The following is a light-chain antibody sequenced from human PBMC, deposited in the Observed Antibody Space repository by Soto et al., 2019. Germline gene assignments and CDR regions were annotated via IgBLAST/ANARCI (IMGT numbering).Light chain of an antibody. J-gene: IGKJ4*01. Sequence: EIVMTQSPATLSVSPGERATLSCRASQSVGSKLAWYQQKPGQAPRLLIYGASSRGTGIPDRFSGSGSGTEFTLTINSLQSEDFAVYYCQQYSNWPLTFGGGTKVDIK. CDR2: GAS. V-gene: IGKV3D-15*01. CDR3: QQYSNWPLT. CDR1: QSVGSK.